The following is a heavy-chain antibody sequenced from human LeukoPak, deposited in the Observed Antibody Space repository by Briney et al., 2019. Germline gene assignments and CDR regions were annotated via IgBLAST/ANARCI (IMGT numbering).Heavy chain of an antibody. CDR3: AAGVPAARLYYYYMDV. D-gene: IGHD2-2*01. J-gene: IGHJ6*03. CDR2: IYHQAGT. V-gene: IGHV4-59*01. CDR1: GGYMENIY. Sequence: PSETLSLTCTVSGGYMENIYWHWIRQPPGKGLEWIGYIYHQAGTEYNPSLKNRVAISVDTSKNQFSLKLSSVTAADTAVYYCAAGVPAARLYYYYMDVWGKGTTVTVSS.